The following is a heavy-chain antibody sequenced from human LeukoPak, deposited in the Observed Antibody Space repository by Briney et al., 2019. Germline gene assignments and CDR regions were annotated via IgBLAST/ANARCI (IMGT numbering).Heavy chain of an antibody. Sequence: ASVKVSCKASGYTFTDYYMHWMRQAPGQGPEWMGWMNPNSGGTNYAQKFQGRVTMTRDTSITTAYMELSSLRSDDTAVYYCARASVVGVYSYWGQGTLVIVSS. CDR1: GYTFTDYY. V-gene: IGHV1-2*02. CDR2: MNPNSGGT. CDR3: ARASVVGVYSY. D-gene: IGHD2-2*01. J-gene: IGHJ4*02.